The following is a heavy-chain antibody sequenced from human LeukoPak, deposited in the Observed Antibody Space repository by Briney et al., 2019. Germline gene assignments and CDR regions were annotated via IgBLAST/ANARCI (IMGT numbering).Heavy chain of an antibody. Sequence: GGSLTLSCAASGFTFSSYAVSWVRQAPGKGLEWVSAFSGSGGSTYYADCVKGRFTIYRDNSKNTLYLQMNSLRAEDTAVYYCAKDAEIPYYGTGRAYYMDVWGKGTTVTVSS. J-gene: IGHJ6*03. V-gene: IGHV3-23*01. CDR3: AKDAEIPYYGTGRAYYMDV. CDR1: GFTFSSYA. CDR2: FSGSGGST. D-gene: IGHD3-10*01.